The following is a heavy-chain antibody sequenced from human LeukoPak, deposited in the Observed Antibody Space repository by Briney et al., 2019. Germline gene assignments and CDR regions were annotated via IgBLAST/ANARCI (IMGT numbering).Heavy chain of an antibody. CDR1: GGSISSGDYY. D-gene: IGHD3-22*01. V-gene: IGHV4-30-4*01. CDR2: VYYSGST. J-gene: IGHJ4*02. CDR3: ARGDHSSGPPRMDY. Sequence: SETLSLTCTVSGGSISSGDYYWSWIRQPPGKGPEWIGYVYYSGSTYYNPSLKSRVTISVDTSKNQFSLKLSSVTAADTAVYYCARGDHSSGPPRMDYWGQGTLVTVSS.